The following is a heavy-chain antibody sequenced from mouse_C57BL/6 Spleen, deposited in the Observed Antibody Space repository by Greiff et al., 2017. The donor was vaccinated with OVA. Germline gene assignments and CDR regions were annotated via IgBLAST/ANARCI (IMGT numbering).Heavy chain of an antibody. CDR2: IRNKANGYTT. D-gene: IGHD1-1*01. CDR3: AREYDCSRGYYWYFEG. V-gene: IGHV7-3*01. Sequence: DVKLVESGGGLVQPGGSLSLSCAASGFTFTDYYMSWVRQPPGKALEWLGFIRNKANGYTTEYSASVKGRFTVSRATSQSILYLQMDGLRAEDSATYYCAREYDCSRGYYWYFEGWGTGTTVTVSS. CDR1: GFTFTDYY. J-gene: IGHJ1*03.